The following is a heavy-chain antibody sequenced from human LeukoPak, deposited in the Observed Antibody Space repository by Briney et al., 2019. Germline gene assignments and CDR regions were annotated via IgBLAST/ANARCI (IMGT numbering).Heavy chain of an antibody. CDR1: GGSINSRGYY. V-gene: IGHV4-39*01. CDR3: ARTKTYFYYYMDV. CDR2: IDYSGST. Sequence: SETLSLTCTVPGGSINSRGYYWGWIRQPPGKGLEWIGNIDYSGSTYNNPSLRSRVTISVDTSKNQFSLRLRSVTASDTAVYYCARTKTYFYYYMDVWGQGTTVTVSS. J-gene: IGHJ6*02.